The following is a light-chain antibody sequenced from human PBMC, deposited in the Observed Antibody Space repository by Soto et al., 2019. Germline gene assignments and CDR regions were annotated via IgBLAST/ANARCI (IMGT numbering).Light chain of an antibody. V-gene: IGLV2-11*01. CDR2: DVS. Sequence: QSALTQPRSVSGSPGQSVTISCTGTSSDVGGYDFVSWYQQHPGKAPKLMISDVSKRPSGVPDRFSVSKSVNTASLTTSGLQAEDEADYYCCSYAGDLALFGGGTKLTVL. CDR3: CSYAGDLAL. CDR1: SSDVGGYDF. J-gene: IGLJ2*01.